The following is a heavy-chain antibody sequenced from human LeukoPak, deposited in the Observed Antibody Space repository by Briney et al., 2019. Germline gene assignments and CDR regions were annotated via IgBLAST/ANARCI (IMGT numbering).Heavy chain of an antibody. J-gene: IGHJ6*03. CDR3: ASNFWSNQPAGYYYYYYYMDV. CDR1: GGTFSSYA. Sequence: SVKVSCKASGGTFSSYAISWVRQDPGQGLEWMGGIIPIFGTANYAQKFQGRVTITTDESTSTAYMELSSLRSEDTAVYYCASNFWSNQPAGYYYYYYYMDVWGKGTTVTVSS. V-gene: IGHV1-69*05. D-gene: IGHD3-3*01. CDR2: IIPIFGTA.